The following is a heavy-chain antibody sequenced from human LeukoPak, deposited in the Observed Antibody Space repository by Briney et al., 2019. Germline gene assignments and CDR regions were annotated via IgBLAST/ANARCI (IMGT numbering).Heavy chain of an antibody. J-gene: IGHJ5*02. D-gene: IGHD4-17*01. CDR3: ASLMTTVTTGWFDP. CDR2: IYHSGST. Sequence: PSGTLSLTCAVSGGSISSGGYSWSWIRQPPGKGLEWIGYIYHSGSTYYNPSLKSRVTISVDTSKNQFSLKLSSVTAADTAVYYCASLMTTVTTGWFDPWGQGTLVTVSS. V-gene: IGHV4-30-2*01. CDR1: GGSISSGGYS.